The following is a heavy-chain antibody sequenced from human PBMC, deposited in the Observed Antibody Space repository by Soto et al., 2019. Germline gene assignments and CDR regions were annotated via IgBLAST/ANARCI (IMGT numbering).Heavy chain of an antibody. Sequence: ASVKVSCKASGYTFTSYGISWVRQAPGQGLEWMGWINPNSGGTNYAQKFQGWVTMTRDTSISTAYMELSRLRSDDTAVYYCARSSFDWSSLGLGGPNDAFDIWGQGTMVTVSS. CDR1: GYTFTSYG. D-gene: IGHD3-9*01. V-gene: IGHV1-2*04. CDR2: INPNSGGT. CDR3: ARSSFDWSSLGLGGPNDAFDI. J-gene: IGHJ3*02.